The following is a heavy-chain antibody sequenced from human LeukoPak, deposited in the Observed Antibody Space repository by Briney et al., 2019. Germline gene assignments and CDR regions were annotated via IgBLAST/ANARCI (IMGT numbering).Heavy chain of an antibody. CDR1: GLSLNSYA. Sequence: GGSLRLSCTASGLSLNSYAMSWVRQVPGKGLEWVAVISYDGSNKYYADSVKGRFTISRDNSKNTLYLQMNSLRAEDTAVYYCAKDGASSSWDFDYWGQGTLVTVSS. D-gene: IGHD6-13*01. J-gene: IGHJ4*02. V-gene: IGHV3-30*18. CDR3: AKDGASSSWDFDY. CDR2: ISYDGSNK.